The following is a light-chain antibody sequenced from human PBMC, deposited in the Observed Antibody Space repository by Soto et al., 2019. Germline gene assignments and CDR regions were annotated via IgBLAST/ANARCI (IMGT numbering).Light chain of an antibody. CDR2: GNS. J-gene: IGLJ1*01. V-gene: IGLV1-40*01. CDR1: GSNIGSDYD. Sequence: QSVLTQPPSVSGAPGQRVTISCTGSGSNIGSDYDVHWYQQLPGTAPKLLIYGNSNRPSGVPDRFSGSKSGTSASLAISGLQAEDEADYYCQSYDTGLSGYVFGTGTKLTVL. CDR3: QSYDTGLSGYV.